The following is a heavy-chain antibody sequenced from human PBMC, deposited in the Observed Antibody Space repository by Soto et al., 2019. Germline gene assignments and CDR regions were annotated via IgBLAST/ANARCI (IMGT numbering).Heavy chain of an antibody. V-gene: IGHV3-30*18. J-gene: IGHJ4*02. D-gene: IGHD3-22*01. Sequence: GGSLRLSCAASGFNFRSYGMNWVRQAPGKGLEWVAVISYDGKNKYFANSVKGRFTISRDNSKNTVYLQMNSLRAEDTAIYYCAKVEFYYYDDTGYYYGRGHFDYWGQGTLVTVSS. CDR3: AKVEFYYYDDTGYYYGRGHFDY. CDR1: GFNFRSYG. CDR2: ISYDGKNK.